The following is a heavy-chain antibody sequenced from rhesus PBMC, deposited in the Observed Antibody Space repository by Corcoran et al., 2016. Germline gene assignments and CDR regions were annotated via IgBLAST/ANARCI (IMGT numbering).Heavy chain of an antibody. J-gene: IGHJ4*01. V-gene: IGHV1-111*02. CDR1: GYTFTDHY. CDR3: ARGYCSRTYCSSDFDY. CDR2: VDPEDGEA. Sequence: EVQLVQSGAEVKKPGATVKISCKASGYTFTDHYLNWLRQAPGKGLEWMGGVDPEDGEADYAQKFQDRVTITADMSTDTAYMELSSLRSEDTAVYYCARGYCSRTYCSSDFDYWGQGVLVTVSS. D-gene: IGHD2-15*01.